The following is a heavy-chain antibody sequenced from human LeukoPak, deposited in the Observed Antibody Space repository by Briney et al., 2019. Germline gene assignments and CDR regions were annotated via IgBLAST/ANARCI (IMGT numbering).Heavy chain of an antibody. J-gene: IGHJ4*02. CDR1: GFTFSSYS. Sequence: PGGSLRLSCAASGFTFSSYSMNWVRQAPGKGLEWVSSISSSSSYIYYADSVKGRFTISRDNAKNSLYLQMNSLRAEDTAVYYCARDGGQDDSSEPYYFDYWGQGTLVTVSS. D-gene: IGHD3-22*01. V-gene: IGHV3-21*01. CDR3: ARDGGQDDSSEPYYFDY. CDR2: ISSSSSYI.